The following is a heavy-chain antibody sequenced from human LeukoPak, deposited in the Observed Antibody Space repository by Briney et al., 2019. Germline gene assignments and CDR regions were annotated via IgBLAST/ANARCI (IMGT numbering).Heavy chain of an antibody. CDR2: INPNSGGT. D-gene: IGHD3-22*01. V-gene: IGHV1-2*02. Sequence: ASVKVSCKASGYTFTGYYMHWVRQAPGQGLEWMGWINPNSGGTNYAQKFQGRVTMTRDTSISTAYMELSRLRSDDTAVYYCARSTYYYDTRGFAEYFQHWGQGTLVTVSS. CDR3: ARSTYYYDTRGFAEYFQH. CDR1: GYTFTGYY. J-gene: IGHJ1*01.